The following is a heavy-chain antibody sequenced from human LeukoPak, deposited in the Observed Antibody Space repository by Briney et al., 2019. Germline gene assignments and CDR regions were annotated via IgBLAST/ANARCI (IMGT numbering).Heavy chain of an antibody. CDR2: TNTDGSST. D-gene: IGHD4-23*01. CDR1: GFTFSSYW. J-gene: IGHJ1*01. V-gene: IGHV3-74*03. Sequence: GGSLRLSCAASGFTFSSYWMHWVRQAPGKGLVWVSGTNTDGSSTMYADSVKGRFTIARDNAKNTLYLQMNSLRAEDTAAYYCYGANAEHWGQGTLVTVSS. CDR3: YGANAEH.